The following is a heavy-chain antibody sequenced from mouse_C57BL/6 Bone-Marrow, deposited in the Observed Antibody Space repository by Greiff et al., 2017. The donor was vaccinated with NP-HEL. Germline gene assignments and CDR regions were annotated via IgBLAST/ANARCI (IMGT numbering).Heavy chain of an antibody. Sequence: QVQLQQSGAELVRPGTSVKVSCKASGYAFTNYLIEWVKQRPGQGLEWIGVINPGSGGTNYNEKFKGKATLTADQSSSTAYMQLSSLTSEDSVVYFCAIFFYYGSSDVVWGPGSLVTVSA. D-gene: IGHD1-1*01. CDR1: GYAFTNYL. CDR2: INPGSGGT. J-gene: IGHJ3*02. CDR3: AIFFYYGSSDVV. V-gene: IGHV1-54*01.